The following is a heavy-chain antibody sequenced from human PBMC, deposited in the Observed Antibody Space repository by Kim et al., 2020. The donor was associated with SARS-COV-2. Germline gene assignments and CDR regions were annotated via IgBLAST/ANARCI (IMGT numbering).Heavy chain of an antibody. V-gene: IGHV3-30*01. D-gene: IGHD5-18*01. J-gene: IGHJ3*02. CDR3: ARDRDTAMDDAFDI. Sequence: DSVKDRFTISRDNSKNPLYLQMNSLRAEDTAVYYCARDRDTAMDDAFDIWGQGTMVTVSS.